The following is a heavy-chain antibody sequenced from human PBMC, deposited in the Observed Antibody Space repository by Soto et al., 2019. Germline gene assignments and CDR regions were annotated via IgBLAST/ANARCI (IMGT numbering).Heavy chain of an antibody. CDR1: GGTFNTYN. CDR2: IHPIFGTT. CDR3: ARDETGDSYYYYYGMDV. J-gene: IGHJ6*02. Sequence: QVQLVQSGAEVKKPGSSVKVSCKASGGTFNTYNINWVRQAPGQGLEWMGGIHPIFGTTNYAQRFQGRVTITADDSTSTAYMELSSLRSEDTAVYYCARDETGDSYYYYYGMDVWGQGTTVTVTS. V-gene: IGHV1-69*01. D-gene: IGHD7-27*01.